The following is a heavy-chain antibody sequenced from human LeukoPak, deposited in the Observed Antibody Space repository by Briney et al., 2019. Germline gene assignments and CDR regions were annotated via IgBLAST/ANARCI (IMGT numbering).Heavy chain of an antibody. CDR2: IYYSGST. Sequence: SETLSLTCTVSGGSISSYYRSWIRQPPGKGLEWIGYIYYSGSTYYNPSLKSRVTISVDTSKNQFSLKLSSVTAADTAVYYCARGADYELYYFDYWGQGTLVTVSS. J-gene: IGHJ4*02. CDR1: GGSISSYY. D-gene: IGHD4-17*01. CDR3: ARGADYELYYFDY. V-gene: IGHV4-59*08.